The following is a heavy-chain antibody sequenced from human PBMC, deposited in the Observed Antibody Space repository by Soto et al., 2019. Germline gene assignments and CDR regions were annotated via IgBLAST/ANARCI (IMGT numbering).Heavy chain of an antibody. V-gene: IGHV4-59*01. CDR2: IYCSGST. J-gene: IGHJ4*02. Sequence: SETLSLTCTVSGGSISSYYWSWIRQPPGKGLEWIGYIYCSGSTNYNPSLKSRVTISVDTSKNQFSLKLSSVTAADTAVYYCARTEPRYCSGGSCYSGYFDYWGQGTLVTVSS. CDR1: GGSISSYY. CDR3: ARTEPRYCSGGSCYSGYFDY. D-gene: IGHD2-15*01.